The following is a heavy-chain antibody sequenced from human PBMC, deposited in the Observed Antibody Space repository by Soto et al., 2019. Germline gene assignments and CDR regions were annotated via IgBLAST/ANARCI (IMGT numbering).Heavy chain of an antibody. CDR1: GFTFSSYG. D-gene: IGHD6-19*01. Sequence: GGSLILSCAASGFTFSSYGMHWVRQAPGKGLEWVAVISYDGSNKYYADSVKGRFTISRDNSKNTLYLQMNSLGAEDTAVYYCAKVRTRSGWRYYFDYWGQGTLVTVSS. CDR3: AKVRTRSGWRYYFDY. J-gene: IGHJ4*02. CDR2: ISYDGSNK. V-gene: IGHV3-30*18.